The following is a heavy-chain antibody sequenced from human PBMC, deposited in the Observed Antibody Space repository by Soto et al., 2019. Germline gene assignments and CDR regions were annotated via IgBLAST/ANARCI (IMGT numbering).Heavy chain of an antibody. V-gene: IGHV5-51*01. D-gene: IGHD6-13*01. CDR3: AAGYTTGPDAFDI. Sequence: VESLKISCNGSGYNFANYWIGWVRQMPGKGLEWMGMIFPGDSDTKNSPSLQGQITMSVDKSDSSAYLQWRSLKASDTAMYYCAAGYTTGPDAFDIWGQGTMVT. CDR1: GYNFANYW. CDR2: IFPGDSDT. J-gene: IGHJ3*02.